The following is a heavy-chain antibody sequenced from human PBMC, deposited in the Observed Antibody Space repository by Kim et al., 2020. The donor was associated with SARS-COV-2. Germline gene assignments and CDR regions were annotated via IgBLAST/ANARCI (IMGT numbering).Heavy chain of an antibody. D-gene: IGHD5-12*01. V-gene: IGHV1-3*01. J-gene: IGHJ4*02. CDR3: ARGVDIVATMNSPFDY. Sequence: FQGRVTITRDTSASTAYMELSSLRSEDTAVYYCARGVDIVATMNSPFDYWGQGTLVTVSS.